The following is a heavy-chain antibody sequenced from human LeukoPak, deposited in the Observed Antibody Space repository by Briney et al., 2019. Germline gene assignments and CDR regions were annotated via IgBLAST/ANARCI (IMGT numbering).Heavy chain of an antibody. D-gene: IGHD2/OR15-2a*01. J-gene: IGHJ2*01. Sequence: GGSLRPSCAASGFSFSSYAMSWVRQSPGKGLEWVSTISASGGTTHYADSVKGRFTMSRDNSKNTLYLQMNSLRAEDTAVYHCAKHLYATGEGYFALWGRGTLVTVSS. CDR2: ISASGGTT. CDR1: GFSFSSYA. V-gene: IGHV3-23*01. CDR3: AKHLYATGEGYFAL.